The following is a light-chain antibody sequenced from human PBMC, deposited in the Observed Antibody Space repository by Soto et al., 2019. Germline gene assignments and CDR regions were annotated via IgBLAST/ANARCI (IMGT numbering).Light chain of an antibody. CDR2: DTF. V-gene: IGKV3-11*01. CDR1: QSVVIY. Sequence: DIVMTQSPDSLAVSTGERATLSCRASQSVVIYLAWYQQKPGQAPRLLIYDTFNRATDIPARFSGSGSETDFTLTISSLEPEDFALYYCQQRRSWPITFGQGTRLEL. CDR3: QQRRSWPIT. J-gene: IGKJ5*01.